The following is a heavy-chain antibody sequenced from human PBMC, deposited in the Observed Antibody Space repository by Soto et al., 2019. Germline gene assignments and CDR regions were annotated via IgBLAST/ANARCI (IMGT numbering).Heavy chain of an antibody. CDR1: GYSISSGDY. CDR3: ERISTHQYVNSGYYSPTYSFDP. V-gene: IGHV4-38-2*01. Sequence: SETLSLTCDVSGYSISSGDYWGWIRRPPGKGLEWIGGVCHSGRSQYDPSLKTRVTISVDTSENQFSLKLTSVTAADTAVYYCERISTHQYVNSGYYSPTYSFDPWSQGSMLTVSS. D-gene: IGHD3-3*01. J-gene: IGHJ5*02. CDR2: VCHSGRS.